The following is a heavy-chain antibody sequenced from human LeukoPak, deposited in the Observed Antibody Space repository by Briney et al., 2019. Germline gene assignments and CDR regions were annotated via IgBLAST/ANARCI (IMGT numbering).Heavy chain of an antibody. CDR1: VFTFSSYS. Sequence: PGRSLRLSCAASVFTFSSYSMHWVRQAPGKGLECVAVILYDGSNKYYADSVKGRFTTSRDNSKNTLYLQMNSLTAEDTAVYYCAKDAYVDTAMVIDVYYYCNGMHVWGEGTTVSVSS. V-gene: IGHV3-30*18. CDR3: AKDAYVDTAMVIDVYYYCNGMHV. CDR2: ILYDGSNK. J-gene: IGHJ6*02. D-gene: IGHD5-18*01.